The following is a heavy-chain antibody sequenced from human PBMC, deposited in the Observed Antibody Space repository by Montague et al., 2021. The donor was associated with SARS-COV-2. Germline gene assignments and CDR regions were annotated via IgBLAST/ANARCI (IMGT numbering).Heavy chain of an antibody. CDR3: ASEMATIEYYYYGMDV. Sequence: SLRLSCPASGFTFSSYEMNWVRQAPGKGLEWVSYISSSGSTIYYADSVKGRFTISRDNAKNSLYLQMNSLRAEDTAVYYCASEMATIEYYYYGMDVWGQGTTVAVSS. V-gene: IGHV3-48*03. CDR1: GFTFSSYE. CDR2: ISSSGSTI. J-gene: IGHJ6*02. D-gene: IGHD5-24*01.